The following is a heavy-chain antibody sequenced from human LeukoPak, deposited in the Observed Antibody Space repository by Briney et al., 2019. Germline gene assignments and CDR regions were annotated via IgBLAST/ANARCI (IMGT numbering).Heavy chain of an antibody. CDR1: GFTFSSYA. CDR3: AKDVRSGWLQVFDL. J-gene: IGHJ2*01. Sequence: GGSLRLSCAASGFTFSSYAMSWVRQAPGEGLEWVSGISGSIGSTYYADSVKGRFTISRDNSKNTLYLEMNSLRAEDPALYYCAKDVRSGWLQVFDLWGRGTLVTVSS. CDR2: ISGSIGST. D-gene: IGHD5-12*01. V-gene: IGHV3-23*01.